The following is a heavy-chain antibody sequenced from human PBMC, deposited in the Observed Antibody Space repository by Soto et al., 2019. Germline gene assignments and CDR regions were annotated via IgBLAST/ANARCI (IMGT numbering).Heavy chain of an antibody. Sequence: KTSETLSLTCAVYGGSFIGYYWSWIRQPPGKGLEWIGEINHSGSTNYNPSLKSRVTTSVDTSKNQSSLKQSSVTAADKAVDYCWGAEGRDTAVVPSNYWGQGTLVTVSS. CDR3: WGAEGRDTAVVPSNY. CDR2: INHSGST. V-gene: IGHV4-34*01. J-gene: IGHJ4*02. CDR1: GGSFIGYY. D-gene: IGHD5-18*01.